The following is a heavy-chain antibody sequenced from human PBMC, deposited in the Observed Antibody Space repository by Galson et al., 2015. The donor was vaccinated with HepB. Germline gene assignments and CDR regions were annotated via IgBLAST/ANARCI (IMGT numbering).Heavy chain of an antibody. CDR1: GGTFSSYA. V-gene: IGHV1-69*06. CDR2: IIPIFGTA. D-gene: IGHD3-16*01. J-gene: IGHJ4*02. CDR3: ARVPLEGGPNFDY. Sequence: SVKVSCKASGGTFSSYAISWVRQAPGQGLEWMGGIIPIFGTANYAQKFQGRVTITADKSTSTAYMELSSLRSEDTAVYYCARVPLEGGPNFDYWGQGTLVTVSS.